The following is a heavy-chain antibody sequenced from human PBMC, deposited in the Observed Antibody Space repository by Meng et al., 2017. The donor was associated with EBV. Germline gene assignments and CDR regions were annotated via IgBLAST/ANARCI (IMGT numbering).Heavy chain of an antibody. Sequence: QVRLVQSGAEVKKPGASVKVSCKASGYTFTSYYMHWVRQAPGQGLEWMGIINPSGGSTSYAQKFRGRVTMTRDTSTSTVYMELSSLRSEDTAVYYCARNGIAAWGWFDPWGQGTLVTVSS. CDR3: ARNGIAAWGWFDP. J-gene: IGHJ5*02. D-gene: IGHD6-13*01. CDR2: INPSGGST. V-gene: IGHV1-46*01. CDR1: GYTFTSYY.